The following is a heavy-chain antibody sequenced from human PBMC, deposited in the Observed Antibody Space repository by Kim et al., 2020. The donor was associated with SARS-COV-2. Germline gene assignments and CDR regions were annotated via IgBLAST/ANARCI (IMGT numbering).Heavy chain of an antibody. J-gene: IGHJ4*02. CDR3: ARGGGYSSSSSDY. CDR2: INHSGST. CDR1: GGSFSGYY. Sequence: SETLSLTCAVYGGSFSGYYWSWIRQPPGKGLEWIGEINHSGSTNYNPSLKSRVTISVDTSKNQFSLKLSSVTAADTAVYYCARGGGYSSSSSDYWGQGTL. D-gene: IGHD6-6*01. V-gene: IGHV4-34*01.